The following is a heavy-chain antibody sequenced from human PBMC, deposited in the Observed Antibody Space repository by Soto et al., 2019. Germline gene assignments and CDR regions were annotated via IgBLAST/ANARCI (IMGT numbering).Heavy chain of an antibody. CDR3: TRLYGDDVGY. Sequence: EVQLVESGGGLVQPGGSLKLSCAASGFTFSGFAIHWVRQASGKGLEWVGRIRSKANSYATAYAASVKGRFTISRDDSKNTAYLQMNSLKTEDTAVYYCTRLYGDDVGYWGQGTLVTVSS. CDR2: IRSKANSYAT. D-gene: IGHD4-17*01. CDR1: GFTFSGFA. J-gene: IGHJ4*02. V-gene: IGHV3-73*01.